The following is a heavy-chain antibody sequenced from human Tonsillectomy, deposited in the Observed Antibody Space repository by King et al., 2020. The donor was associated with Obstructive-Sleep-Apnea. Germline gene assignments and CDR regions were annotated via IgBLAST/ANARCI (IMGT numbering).Heavy chain of an antibody. Sequence: VQLVESGAEVKKPGESLRLSCKGSGYSFSRYWITWVRHMPGKGLEWMARIDPSDSYTNYSPSFEGHVTTSVDQSISTAYLQWSSLKSSDTAIYYCARLGFRGVGAFDDWGQGTMVTVSS. CDR1: GYSFSRYW. J-gene: IGHJ3*01. CDR3: ARLGFRGVGAFDD. D-gene: IGHD3-10*01. V-gene: IGHV5-10-1*01. CDR2: IDPSDSYT.